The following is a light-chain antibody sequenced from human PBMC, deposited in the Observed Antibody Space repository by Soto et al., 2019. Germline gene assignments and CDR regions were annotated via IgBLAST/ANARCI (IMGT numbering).Light chain of an antibody. J-gene: IGLJ1*01. V-gene: IGLV2-18*02. CDR1: SSDVGSYNR. CDR3: NSYTGSSTYV. Sequence: QSVLTQPPSVSGSPGQSVAISCTGTSSDVGSYNRVSRYQQPPGAAPKLMIYEVSNRPSGVPDRFSGSKSGNTASLTISGFQAEDEADYYCNSYTGSSTYVFGTGTKV. CDR2: EVS.